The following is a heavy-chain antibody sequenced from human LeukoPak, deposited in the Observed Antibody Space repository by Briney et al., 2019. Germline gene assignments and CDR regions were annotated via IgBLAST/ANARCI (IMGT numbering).Heavy chain of an antibody. J-gene: IGHJ4*02. V-gene: IGHV3-21*01. CDR1: GFTFSSYS. D-gene: IGHD5-24*01. CDR2: ISSTSSYI. Sequence: GGSLRLSCAASGFTFSSYSMNWVRQAPGKGLEWVSSISSTSSYIYYADSVKGRFTISRDNAKNSLYLQMNSLRAEDTAVYYCARGVGEMAAISDWGQGTLVTVSS. CDR3: ARGVGEMAAISD.